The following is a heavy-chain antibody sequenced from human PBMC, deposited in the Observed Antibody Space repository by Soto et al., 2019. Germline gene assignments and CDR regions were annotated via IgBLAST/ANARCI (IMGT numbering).Heavy chain of an antibody. CDR3: ARGVADYYDSSGYLPPPTRYYYGMDV. CDR1: GGTFSSYA. J-gene: IGHJ6*02. V-gene: IGHV1-69*13. Sequence: SVKVSCKASGGTFSSYAISWVRQAPGQGLEWMGGIIPIFGTANYAQKFQGRVTITADESMSTAYMELSSLRSEDTAVYYCARGVADYYDSSGYLPPPTRYYYGMDVWGQGTTVTVSS. CDR2: IIPIFGTA. D-gene: IGHD3-22*01.